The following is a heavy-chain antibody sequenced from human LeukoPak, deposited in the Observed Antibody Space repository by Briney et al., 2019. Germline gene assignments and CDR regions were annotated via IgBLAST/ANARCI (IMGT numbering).Heavy chain of an antibody. CDR3: AKGTKADV. Sequence: GGSLRLSCAASGFTFSNYAMTWVRKAPGKGMESLSSITGSSTSTYYADSVRGRFTISRDDSRNTLYVQMNSLRAEDTAVYYCAKGTKADVWGQGTTVTVSS. CDR1: GFTFSNYA. J-gene: IGHJ6*02. CDR2: ITGSSTST. V-gene: IGHV3-23*01.